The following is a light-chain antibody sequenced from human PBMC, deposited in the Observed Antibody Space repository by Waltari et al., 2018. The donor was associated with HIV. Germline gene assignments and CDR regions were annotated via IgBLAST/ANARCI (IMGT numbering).Light chain of an antibody. J-gene: IGLJ3*02. CDR3: SSYASSFTLL. CDR2: GYN. V-gene: IGLV2-18*02. Sequence: PRARGSQLLIYGYNYRHSGVPERFSASRSDSSGSLTISGLQAEDEADYYCSSYASSFTLLFGGGTKLTVL.